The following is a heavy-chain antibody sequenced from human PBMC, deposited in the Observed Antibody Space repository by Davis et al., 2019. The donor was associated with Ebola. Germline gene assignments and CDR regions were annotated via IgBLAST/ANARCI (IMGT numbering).Heavy chain of an antibody. Sequence: PGGSLRLSCAASGFTFSSYSMNWVRQAPGKGLEWVSSISSSSSYTNYADSVKGRFTISRDNAKNSLYLQMNSLRAEDTAVYYCARDGVGAPDYWGQGTLVTVSS. D-gene: IGHD1-26*01. CDR1: GFTFSSYS. CDR2: ISSSSSYT. CDR3: ARDGVGAPDY. V-gene: IGHV3-21*01. J-gene: IGHJ4*02.